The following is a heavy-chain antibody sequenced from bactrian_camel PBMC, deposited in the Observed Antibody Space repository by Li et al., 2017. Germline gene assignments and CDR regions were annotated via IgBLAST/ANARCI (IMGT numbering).Heavy chain of an antibody. V-gene: IGHV3S6*01. CDR1: GFDFSTYS. CDR3: AADPHRPPCRLGSWPYNY. D-gene: IGHD1*01. CDR2: IYSDGHNT. Sequence: VQLVESGGGSVQPGGSLRLSCVASGFDFSTYSMYWVRQAPGGKLECVGGIYSDGHNTYYADSVKGRFTISRDNAENTVYLQMNGLKPEYTAMYYCAADPHRPPCRLGSWPYNYWGQGTQVTVS. J-gene: IGHJ4*01.